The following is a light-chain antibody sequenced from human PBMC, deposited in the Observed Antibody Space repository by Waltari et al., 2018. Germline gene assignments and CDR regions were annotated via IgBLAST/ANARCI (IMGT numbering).Light chain of an antibody. CDR1: SSDVGGYNY. Sequence: QSALTQPASVSGSPGQSITISCTGTSSDVGGYNYVSWYQQHPGKAPKLMIYDVSKRPSGVSNRFSGSKSGNTASLTISGLQAEDEADYYRSSYTSSSTSWVFGGGTKLTVL. V-gene: IGLV2-14*01. CDR3: SSYTSSSTSWV. CDR2: DVS. J-gene: IGLJ3*02.